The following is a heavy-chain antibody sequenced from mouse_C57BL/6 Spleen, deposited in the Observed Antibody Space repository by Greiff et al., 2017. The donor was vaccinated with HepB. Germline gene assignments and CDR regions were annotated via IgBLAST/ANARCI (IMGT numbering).Heavy chain of an antibody. CDR1: GYTFPDYN. CDR3: ARFENWDYAMDY. Sequence: EVQLQQSGPELVKPGASVKIPCKASGYTFPDYNLAWWKQSQGKSLEWIGDINPNNGGTIYNQKSKGKATLTVDKSSSTAYMELRSLTSEDTAVYYCARFENWDYAMDYWGQGTSVTVSS. D-gene: IGHD4-1*01. V-gene: IGHV1-18*01. J-gene: IGHJ4*01. CDR2: INPNNGGT.